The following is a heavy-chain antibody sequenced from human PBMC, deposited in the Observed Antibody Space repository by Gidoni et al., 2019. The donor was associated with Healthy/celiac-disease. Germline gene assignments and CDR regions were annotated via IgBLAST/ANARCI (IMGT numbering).Heavy chain of an antibody. CDR2: INHSGST. V-gene: IGHV4-34*01. D-gene: IGHD2-2*01. J-gene: IGHJ6*03. CDR1: GGSFSGYY. Sequence: QVQLQQWGAGLLKPSATLSLPCAVYGGSFSGYYWRWIRQPPGKGLEWIGEINHSGSTNYNPSLKSRVTISVDTSKNQFSLKLSSVTAADTAVYYCAREGVYCSSTSCPYYYYYYMDVWGKGTTVTVSS. CDR3: AREGVYCSSTSCPYYYYYYMDV.